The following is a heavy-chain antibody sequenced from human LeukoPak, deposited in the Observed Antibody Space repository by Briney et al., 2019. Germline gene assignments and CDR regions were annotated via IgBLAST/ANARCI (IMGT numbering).Heavy chain of an antibody. CDR2: ISASGGNT. D-gene: IGHD4-17*01. J-gene: IGHJ5*02. CDR1: GFTFSNYA. CDR3: AKEYGDYGPDWFDP. V-gene: IGHV3-23*01. Sequence: PGGSLRLSCAASGFTFSNYAMNWVRQAPGKRRERVSGISASGGNTYYADSVKGRLTISRDNSKNTLYLQMHSLRAEDTAVYHCAKEYGDYGPDWFDPWGQGNLVTVSS.